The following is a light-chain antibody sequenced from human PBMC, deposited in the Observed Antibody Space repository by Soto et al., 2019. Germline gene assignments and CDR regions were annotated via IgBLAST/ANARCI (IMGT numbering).Light chain of an antibody. CDR2: AAS. Sequence: DIQMTQSPSSLSASVGDRVTVTCRTSQNIYNYLNWYQQKPGKAPKLLIYAASSVQSGVPLRFSGTGSGTDFTLTISSLQPEDFATYYREQTYSTPVTFGQGTRLDVK. V-gene: IGKV1-39*01. CDR1: QNIYNY. CDR3: EQTYSTPVT. J-gene: IGKJ5*01.